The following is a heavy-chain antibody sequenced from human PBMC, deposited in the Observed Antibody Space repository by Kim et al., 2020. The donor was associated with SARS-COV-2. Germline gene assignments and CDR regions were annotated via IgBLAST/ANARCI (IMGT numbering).Heavy chain of an antibody. Sequence: ASVKVSCKVSGYTLTELSMHWVRQAPGKGLEWMGGFDPEDGETIYAQKFQGRVTMTEDTSTDTAYMELSSLRSEDTAMYYCATLDSSGYYKEYYFDYWGQGTPVTASP. D-gene: IGHD3-22*01. V-gene: IGHV1-24*01. J-gene: IGHJ4*02. CDR2: FDPEDGET. CDR1: GYTLTELS. CDR3: ATLDSSGYYKEYYFDY.